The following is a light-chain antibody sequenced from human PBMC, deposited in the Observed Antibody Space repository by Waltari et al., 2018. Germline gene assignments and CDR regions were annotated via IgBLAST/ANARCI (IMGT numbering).Light chain of an antibody. CDR2: AAT. CDR3: EQYSDPPPWT. Sequence: EKVLTQSPATLSVSPGETATLPSRASQSVSENVAWYQQKPGHPPRLLIYAATSRAPGVPGRFRGTGSGTQFTLTISRLQSEDFAVYFCEQYSDPPPWTFGQGTKVELK. J-gene: IGKJ1*01. V-gene: IGKV3-15*01. CDR1: QSVSEN.